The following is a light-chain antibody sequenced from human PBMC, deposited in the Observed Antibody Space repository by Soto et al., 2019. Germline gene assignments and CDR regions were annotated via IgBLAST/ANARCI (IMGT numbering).Light chain of an antibody. CDR1: QGIRND. CDR3: QQSYTSPGT. Sequence: AISMTQSPSSLSASVGDRVTITCRASQGIRNDLGWYQQKPGNAPKLLIYAASTLQGGVPLRFSGSGSGTDFTLTITRLQPEDFATYYCQQSYTSPGTFGQGTKVDI. CDR2: AAS. V-gene: IGKV1-6*01. J-gene: IGKJ1*01.